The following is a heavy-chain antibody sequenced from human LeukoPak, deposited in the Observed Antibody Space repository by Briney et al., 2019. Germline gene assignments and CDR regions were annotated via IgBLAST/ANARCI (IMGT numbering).Heavy chain of an antibody. D-gene: IGHD4-17*01. Sequence: SGTLSLTCSVSGASISNSYWGWIRQPPGKGLEWVGYVYTNGRSNYNPSLKGRVTISVDRSKNQFSLKLNSVTAADTAVYYCARPTVFGWFDPWGQGTLVTVSS. CDR1: GASISNSY. V-gene: IGHV4-4*09. J-gene: IGHJ5*02. CDR2: VYTNGRS. CDR3: ARPTVFGWFDP.